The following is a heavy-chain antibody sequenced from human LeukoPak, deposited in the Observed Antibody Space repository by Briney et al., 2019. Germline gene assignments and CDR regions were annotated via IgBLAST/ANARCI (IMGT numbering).Heavy chain of an antibody. D-gene: IGHD2-15*01. CDR2: IYTSGTT. J-gene: IGHJ4*02. Sequence: SETLSLTCTVSGVSISNYFWSWIRQPAGKGLKWIGRIYTSGTTNYNPSLKSRVTMSVDTSKNQFSLRLRSVTAAHTAVYYCARGQGHCSGGTCYSKWVDCWGQGTLVTVSS. CDR1: GVSISNYF. CDR3: ARGQGHCSGGTCYSKWVDC. V-gene: IGHV4-4*07.